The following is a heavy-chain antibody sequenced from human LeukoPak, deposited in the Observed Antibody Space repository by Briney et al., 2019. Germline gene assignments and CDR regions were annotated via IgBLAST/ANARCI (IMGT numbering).Heavy chain of an antibody. D-gene: IGHD2-15*01. CDR1: GGSFSSYY. V-gene: IGHV4-59*01. CDR2: IYYSGST. CDR3: AREKYGGNVVRIHYFDI. Sequence: SETLSLTCTVYGGSFSSYYWSWIRQPPGKGLEWIGDIYYSGSTNYNPSLKSRVTISVDTSKNQFSLKLSSVTAADTAVYYCAREKYGGNVVRIHYFDIWGQGTMVTVSS. J-gene: IGHJ4*01.